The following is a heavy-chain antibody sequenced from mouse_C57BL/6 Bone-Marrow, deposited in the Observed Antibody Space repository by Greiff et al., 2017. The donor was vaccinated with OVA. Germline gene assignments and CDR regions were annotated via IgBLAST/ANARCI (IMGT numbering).Heavy chain of an antibody. CDR3: ASKGYYAMDY. Sequence: EVKLVESGGGLVQPGGSLSLSCAASGFTFTDYYMSWVRQPPGKALEWLGFIRNKANGYTTEYSASVKGRFTISRDNSQSILYLQMNALRAEDSATYYCASKGYYAMDYWGQGTSVTVSS. CDR2: IRNKANGYTT. V-gene: IGHV7-3*01. J-gene: IGHJ4*01. CDR1: GFTFTDYY. D-gene: IGHD1-3*01.